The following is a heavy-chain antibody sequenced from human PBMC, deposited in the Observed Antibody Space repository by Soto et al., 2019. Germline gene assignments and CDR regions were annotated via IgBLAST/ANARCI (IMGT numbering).Heavy chain of an antibody. V-gene: IGHV3-11*06. CDR3: ARVRFVSFYQDY. Sequence: VQLVESGGGLVKPGGSLRLSCAASGFIFSDCYMSWIRQAPGKGLEWVSYISSSSTYTNYADSVKGRFTISRDNAKNSLSLQMNSLRAEDTAVYYCARVRFVSFYQDYWGQGTLVTVSS. CDR2: ISSSSTYT. J-gene: IGHJ4*02. D-gene: IGHD1-26*01. CDR1: GFIFSDCY.